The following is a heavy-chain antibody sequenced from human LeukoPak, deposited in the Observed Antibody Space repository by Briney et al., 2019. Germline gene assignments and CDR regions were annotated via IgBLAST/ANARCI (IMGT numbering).Heavy chain of an antibody. J-gene: IGHJ4*02. CDR3: ARSPYYYDSTIYFDY. CDR2: IYPGDSDT. V-gene: IGHV5-51*01. D-gene: IGHD3-22*01. Sequence: GESLKISCKGSGYSFTTYWIGWVRQMPGKGLEWMGIIYPGDSDTRYSPSFQGQVTISADKSISTAYLQWSSLKASDIAMYYCARSPYYYDSTIYFDYGGQGSLVTVSP. CDR1: GYSFTTYW.